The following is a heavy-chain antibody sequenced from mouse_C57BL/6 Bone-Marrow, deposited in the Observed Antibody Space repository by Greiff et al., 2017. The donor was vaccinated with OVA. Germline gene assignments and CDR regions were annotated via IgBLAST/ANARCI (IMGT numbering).Heavy chain of an antibody. D-gene: IGHD2-4*01. J-gene: IGHJ1*03. CDR3: ARLVYYDYPSWYFDV. Sequence: VQVVESGGDLVKPGGSLKLSCAASGFTFSSCGMSWVRQTPDKRLEWVATISSGGSYTYYPDSVKGRFTISRDNAKNTLYLQMSSLKSEDTAMYYCARLVYYDYPSWYFDVWGTGTTVTVSS. V-gene: IGHV5-6*01. CDR1: GFTFSSCG. CDR2: ISSGGSYT.